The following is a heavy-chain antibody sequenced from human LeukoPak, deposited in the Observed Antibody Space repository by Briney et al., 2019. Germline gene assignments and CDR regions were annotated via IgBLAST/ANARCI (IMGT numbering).Heavy chain of an antibody. J-gene: IGHJ5*02. D-gene: IGHD2-2*01. CDR1: GYTFTGYY. CDR2: INPKSGGT. V-gene: IGHV1-2*02. Sequence: ASVKVSCKASGYTFTGYYMHWVRQAPGQGLEWMGWINPKSGGTNYAQKFQGRVTMTRDTSISTADMGLSRLRSDDTAVYYCAREARSTSCYGLCFGWFDPWGQGTLVTVSS. CDR3: AREARSTSCYGLCFGWFDP.